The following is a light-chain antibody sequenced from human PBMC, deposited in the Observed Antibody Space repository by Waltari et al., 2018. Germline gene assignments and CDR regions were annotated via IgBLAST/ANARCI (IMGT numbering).Light chain of an antibody. Sequence: EIVMTQSPATLSVSPGERATLPCRASQSVSRILAWYQQKPGQAPRLLIYGASTSATGIPARLSGSESGTEFTLTISSLQSEDFAVYFCQQYNNWPPRYTFGQGTKLEIK. CDR2: GAS. V-gene: IGKV3-15*01. CDR3: QQYNNWPPRYT. J-gene: IGKJ2*01. CDR1: QSVSRI.